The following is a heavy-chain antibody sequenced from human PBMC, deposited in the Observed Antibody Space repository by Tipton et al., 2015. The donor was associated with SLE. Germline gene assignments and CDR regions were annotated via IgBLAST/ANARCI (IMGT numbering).Heavy chain of an antibody. CDR2: ISGSGVNA. CDR1: GFTFSSYI. Sequence: PLRLSCAASGFTFSSYIMSWVRQAPGEGLEWVSSISGSGVNAHYADSVQGRFTISRDNSKNTLYLEMNSLRDEDTAIYYCAKDQVSDMLYYYYGMDVWGQGTTVTVS. V-gene: IGHV3-23*01. J-gene: IGHJ6*02. D-gene: IGHD3-9*01. CDR3: AKDQVSDMLYYYYGMDV.